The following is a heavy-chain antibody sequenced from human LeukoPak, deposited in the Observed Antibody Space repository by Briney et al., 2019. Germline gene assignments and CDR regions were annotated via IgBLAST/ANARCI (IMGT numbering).Heavy chain of an antibody. CDR1: GFTFSSYA. J-gene: IGHJ4*02. D-gene: IGHD2-15*01. V-gene: IGHV3-23*01. CDR2: ISDSGKYT. Sequence: GGSLRLSCAASGFTFSSYAMSWVRQAPGKGLEWVSAISDSGKYTYYADSVRGRFTISRDNSKNTVYLQMNSLRAEDTAVYYCARKYCSGGACYGYFRYWGQGTLVTVSS. CDR3: ARKYCSGGACYGYFRY.